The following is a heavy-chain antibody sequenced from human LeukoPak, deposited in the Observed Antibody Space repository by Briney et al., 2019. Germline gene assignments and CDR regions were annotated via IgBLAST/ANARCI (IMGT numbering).Heavy chain of an antibody. V-gene: IGHV4-34*01. CDR2: INHSGST. Sequence: SETLSLTCAVYGGSFSGYYWSWIRQPPGKGLEWIGEINHSGSTNYNPSLKSRVTISVDTSKNQFSLKLSSATAADTAVYYCARGRKYDFFYYYGMDVWGQGTTVTVSS. J-gene: IGHJ6*02. CDR1: GGSFSGYY. CDR3: ARGRKYDFFYYYGMDV. D-gene: IGHD3-3*01.